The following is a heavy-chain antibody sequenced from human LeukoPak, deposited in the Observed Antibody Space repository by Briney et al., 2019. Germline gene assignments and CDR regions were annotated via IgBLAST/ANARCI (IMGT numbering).Heavy chain of an antibody. D-gene: IGHD3-10*01. CDR3: ARRDYGSGNYLF. J-gene: IGHJ4*02. Sequence: GESLKISCQGSDYIFTSYLIAWVRQTPGKGREWMGIIYPGDSDTRHSTSFQGQVNISADKSISTAYLQWSSVKASDTAMYYCARRDYGSGNYLFWGQGTLVTVSS. CDR1: DYIFTSYL. V-gene: IGHV5-51*01. CDR2: IYPGDSDT.